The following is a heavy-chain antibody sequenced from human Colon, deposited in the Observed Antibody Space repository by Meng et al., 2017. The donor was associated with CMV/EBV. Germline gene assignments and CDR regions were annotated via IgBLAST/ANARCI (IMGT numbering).Heavy chain of an antibody. CDR1: GFTFSSYW. V-gene: IGHV3-7*01. J-gene: IGHJ6*02. CDR2: INQDGSEK. D-gene: IGHD5-24*01. CDR3: ARGGATQVRTYGMDV. Sequence: GGSLTLSCAASGFTFSSYWMTWVRQAPGKGLEWVANINQDGSEKYFVDSVKGRITISRDNAERSLFLQMSSLRAEDTGVYFCARGGATQVRTYGMDVWGPGTTVTVSS.